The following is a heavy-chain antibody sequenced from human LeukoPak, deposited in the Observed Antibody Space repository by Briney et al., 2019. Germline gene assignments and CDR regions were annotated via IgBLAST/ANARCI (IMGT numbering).Heavy chain of an antibody. Sequence: AGRSLRLSCAAAAFTFSRYWMFWVRQAPGKWPVWVSRINSDGTTRNYADSVKGRFAIFRDNTKNTVYLQMNSLRPEDTAIYSCGTLGVMWEVDYWGRGALVTVSS. CDR2: INSDGTTR. D-gene: IGHD1-26*01. J-gene: IGHJ4*02. CDR3: GTLGVMWEVDY. V-gene: IGHV3-74*01. CDR1: AFTFSRYW.